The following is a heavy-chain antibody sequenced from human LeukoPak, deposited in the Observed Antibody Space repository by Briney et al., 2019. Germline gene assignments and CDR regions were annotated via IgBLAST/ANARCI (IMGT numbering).Heavy chain of an antibody. D-gene: IGHD2-21*02. J-gene: IGHJ4*02. CDR2: IIPIFGTA. CDR3: ASVLYCGADCYSGRYFFDY. V-gene: IGHV1-69*13. Sequence: SVKVSCKASGGTFSSYAISWVRQAPGQGLEWMGGIIPIFGTANYAQKFQGRVTITADESTSTAYMELSSLRSEDTAVYYCASVLYCGADCYSGRYFFDYWGRGTLVTVSS. CDR1: GGTFSSYA.